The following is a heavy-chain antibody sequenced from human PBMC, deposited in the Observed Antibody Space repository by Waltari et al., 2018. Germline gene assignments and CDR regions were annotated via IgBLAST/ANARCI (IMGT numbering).Heavy chain of an antibody. CDR1: GYSISSGYY. CDR3: ARVSRNYFDY. Sequence: QVQLQESGPGLVKPSETLSLTCAVSGYSISSGYYWGWIRQPPGKGLEWIGSIYHSGSTYYNPSLKSRVTISVDTSKNQFPLKLSSVTAADTAVYYCARVSRNYFDYWGQGTLVTVSS. CDR2: IYHSGST. J-gene: IGHJ4*02. V-gene: IGHV4-38-2*01.